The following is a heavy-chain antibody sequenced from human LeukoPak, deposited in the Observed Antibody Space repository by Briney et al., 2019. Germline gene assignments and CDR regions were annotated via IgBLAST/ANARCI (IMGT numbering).Heavy chain of an antibody. CDR1: GFTFINAW. V-gene: IGHV3-15*01. Sequence: GGSLRLSCAASGFTFINAWMAWVRQAPGKGLEWVGRIKAKAHGGTIEYAAPVKGRFTISRDDSKNTLYLQMNSLKTEDTAVYYCAKDLSYSYGYDYFDYWGQGTLVTVSS. CDR3: AKDLSYSYGYDYFDY. CDR2: IKAKAHGGTI. J-gene: IGHJ4*02. D-gene: IGHD5-18*01.